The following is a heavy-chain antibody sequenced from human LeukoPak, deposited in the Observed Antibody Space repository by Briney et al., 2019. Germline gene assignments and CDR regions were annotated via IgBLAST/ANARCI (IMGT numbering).Heavy chain of an antibody. CDR1: GLTVNNNY. D-gene: IGHD5-18*01. CDR3: MTAAGYNFGQY. CDR2: LYIGGNT. J-gene: IGHJ4*02. Sequence: GGSLRLSCAASGLTVNNNYMNWVRQAPGKGLEWVSALYIGGNTFYADSVRGRFAISRDNSKNTLYLQMNSLRAEDTAIYYCMTAAGYNFGQYWGQGTLVTVSS. V-gene: IGHV3-53*01.